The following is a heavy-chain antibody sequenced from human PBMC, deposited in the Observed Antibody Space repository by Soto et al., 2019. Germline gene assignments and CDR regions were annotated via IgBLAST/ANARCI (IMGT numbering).Heavy chain of an antibody. CDR2: INPNSGGT. V-gene: IGHV1-2*04. J-gene: IGHJ3*02. CDR3: ARADYGDASQHDAFDI. D-gene: IGHD4-17*01. CDR1: GYTFTGYY. Sequence: GASVKVSCKASGYTFTGYYMHWVRQAPGQGLEWMGWINPNSGGTNYAQKFQGWVTMTRDTSISTAYMELSRLRSDDTAVYYCARADYGDASQHDAFDIWGQGTMVTVSS.